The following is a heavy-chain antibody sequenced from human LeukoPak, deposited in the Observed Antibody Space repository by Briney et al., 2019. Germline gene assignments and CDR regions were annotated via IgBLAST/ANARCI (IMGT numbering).Heavy chain of an antibody. CDR1: GYTFIDHY. Sequence: ASVRVSCKPSGYTFIDHYLHWVRQAPGQGLESLGWIDPDTGDTNYPQKFQGRLTMTRDTSSSTAYMELNRLRSDDTAVYYCARAGHNSNSGGYDFWGLGTLVTVSS. CDR3: ARAGHNSNSGGYDF. J-gene: IGHJ4*02. D-gene: IGHD3-22*01. V-gene: IGHV1-2*02. CDR2: IDPDTGDT.